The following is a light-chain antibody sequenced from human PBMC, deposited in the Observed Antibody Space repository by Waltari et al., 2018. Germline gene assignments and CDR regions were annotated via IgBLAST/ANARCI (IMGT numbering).Light chain of an antibody. Sequence: DIVMTQSPDSLAVSLGERATINCKSSQSVLYSYTNKNYLAWYQQKPGQPPKLLIYWSSTRESGVPDRFTGSGSGTDFTLTISSLQAEDVAVYYCQQYYSDLLITFGQGTRLEIK. J-gene: IGKJ5*01. CDR1: QSVLYSYTNKNY. CDR3: QQYYSDLLIT. V-gene: IGKV4-1*01. CDR2: WSS.